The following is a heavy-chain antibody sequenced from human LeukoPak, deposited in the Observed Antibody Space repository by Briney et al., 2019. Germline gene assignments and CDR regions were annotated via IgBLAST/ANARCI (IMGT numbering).Heavy chain of an antibody. D-gene: IGHD5-18*01. CDR1: GFTFSSYA. J-gene: IGHJ3*02. Sequence: GGSLRLSCAASGFTFSSYAMHWVRQAPGKGLEWVAVISYDGSNKYYADSVKGRFTISRDNSKNTLYLQMNSLRAEDTAVYYCARDPKGGYSYGWGAFDIWGQGTMVTVSS. CDR3: ARDPKGGYSYGWGAFDI. CDR2: ISYDGSNK. V-gene: IGHV3-30-3*01.